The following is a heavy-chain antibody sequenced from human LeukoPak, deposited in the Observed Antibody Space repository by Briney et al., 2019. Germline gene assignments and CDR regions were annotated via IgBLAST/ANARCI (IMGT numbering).Heavy chain of an antibody. CDR2: IYYSGST. J-gene: IGHJ4*02. Sequence: SETLSLTCTVSGGSISSYYWSWIRQPPGKGLEWIGYIYYSGSTYYNPSLKSRVTISVDTSKNQFSLKLSSVTAADTAVYYCARDHSLTDWGQGTLVTVSS. V-gene: IGHV4-59*12. D-gene: IGHD2-21*01. CDR1: GGSISSYY. CDR3: ARDHSLTD.